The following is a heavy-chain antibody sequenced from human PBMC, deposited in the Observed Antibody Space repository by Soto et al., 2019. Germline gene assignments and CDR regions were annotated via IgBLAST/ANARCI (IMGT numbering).Heavy chain of an antibody. CDR1: GGSMNSGAYY. V-gene: IGHV4-30-4*01. J-gene: IGHJ4*02. D-gene: IGHD6-19*01. CDR3: ARARRQGTGWNLYCFDY. Sequence: QVQLQESGPGLVKPSQTLSLTCTVSGGSMNSGAYYWSWIRQSPGKGLEWIGYISYSGATSYNPSLKGRVTISVDTSKNQFSLRLNSVTAADAAVYYCARARRQGTGWNLYCFDYWGQGALVTVSS. CDR2: ISYSGAT.